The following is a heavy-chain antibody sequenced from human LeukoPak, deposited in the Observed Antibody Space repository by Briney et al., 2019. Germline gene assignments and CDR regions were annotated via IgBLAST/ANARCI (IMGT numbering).Heavy chain of an antibody. CDR3: AKDPTGTTGYYYMDV. Sequence: GGSLRLSCAASGFTFSSYAMSWVRQAPGKGLEWVSAISGSGGSTYYADSVKGRFTISRDNSKNTLYLQMNSLRAEDTAVYYCAKDPTGTTGYYYMDVWGKGTTVTVSS. J-gene: IGHJ6*03. D-gene: IGHD1-1*01. CDR2: ISGSGGST. CDR1: GFTFSSYA. V-gene: IGHV3-23*01.